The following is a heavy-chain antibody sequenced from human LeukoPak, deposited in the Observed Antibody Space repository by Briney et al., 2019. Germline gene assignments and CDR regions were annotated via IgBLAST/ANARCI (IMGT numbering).Heavy chain of an antibody. CDR3: ARDVVVVAATPWFDP. CDR2: IKDDGSET. CDR1: GFTFTSYW. Sequence: PGGSLRLSCAASGFTFTSYWMSWVRQAPGKGLEWVANIKDDGSETYYVDSVKGRFTISRDNAKNSLYLQMNSLRGEDTAVYYCARDVVVVAATPWFDPWGRGTLVTVSS. J-gene: IGHJ2*01. V-gene: IGHV3-7*01. D-gene: IGHD2-15*01.